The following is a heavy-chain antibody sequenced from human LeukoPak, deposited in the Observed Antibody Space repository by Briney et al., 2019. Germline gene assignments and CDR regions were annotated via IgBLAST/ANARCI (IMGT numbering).Heavy chain of an antibody. J-gene: IGHJ6*03. D-gene: IGHD3-3*01. V-gene: IGHV4-59*08. CDR3: ARLATDYDFWSGYYTGQTTHYYYYMDV. CDR1: GGSISSYY. CDR2: IYYSGST. Sequence: SETLSLTCTVSGGSISSYYWSWIRQPPGKGPEWIGYIYYSGSTNYNPSLKSRVTISVDTSKNQFSLKLSSVTAADTAVYYCARLATDYDFWSGYYTGQTTHYYYYMDVWGKGTTVTVSS.